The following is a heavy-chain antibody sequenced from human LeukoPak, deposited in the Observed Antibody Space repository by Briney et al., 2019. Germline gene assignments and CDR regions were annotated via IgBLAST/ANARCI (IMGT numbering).Heavy chain of an antibody. CDR3: VRDLYYGSGSPFDY. J-gene: IGHJ4*02. Sequence: ASVKVSCKASGFTFTSYGISWVRQAPGQGLEWMGWISAYNGNTNYAQKLQGRVTMTTDTSTSTAYMELRSLRSEDTAVYYCVRDLYYGSGSPFDYWGQGTLVTVSS. V-gene: IGHV1-18*01. CDR1: GFTFTSYG. CDR2: ISAYNGNT. D-gene: IGHD3-10*01.